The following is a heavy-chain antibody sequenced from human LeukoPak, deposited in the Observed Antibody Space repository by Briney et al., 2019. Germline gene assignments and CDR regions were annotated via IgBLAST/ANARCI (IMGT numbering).Heavy chain of an antibody. Sequence: PGGSLRLSCAASGFTFSSYTMHWVRQAPGKGLEWVALISYDGSNKYYVDSVKGRFTISRDNSKNTLYLQMNSLRVEDTAVHYCARSRGVSGYDLAYWGQGTLVTVSS. CDR2: ISYDGSNK. CDR1: GFTFSSYT. J-gene: IGHJ4*02. D-gene: IGHD5-12*01. CDR3: ARSRGVSGYDLAY. V-gene: IGHV3-30-3*01.